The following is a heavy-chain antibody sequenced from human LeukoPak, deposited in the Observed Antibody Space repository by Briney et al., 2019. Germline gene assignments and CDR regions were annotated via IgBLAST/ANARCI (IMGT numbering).Heavy chain of an antibody. Sequence: SVKVSCKASGGTFSSCAISWVRQAPGQGLEWMGGIIPIFGTANYAQKFQGRVTITTDESTSTAYMELSGLRSEDTAVYYCARSVTWIQAPLDYWGQGTLVTVSS. J-gene: IGHJ4*02. D-gene: IGHD5-18*01. CDR1: GGTFSSCA. CDR3: ARSVTWIQAPLDY. CDR2: IIPIFGTA. V-gene: IGHV1-69*05.